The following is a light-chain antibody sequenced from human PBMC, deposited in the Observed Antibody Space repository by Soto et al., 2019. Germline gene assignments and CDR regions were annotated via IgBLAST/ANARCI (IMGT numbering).Light chain of an antibody. CDR3: QQFKNYVT. CDR1: QGISSH. J-gene: IGKJ5*01. Sequence: IQFTQSPCSLSASAGDRVTISCRASQGISSHLAWYQQKPGRAPRLLIYAASTLQSGVPSRFSGSGSGTDFTLTITSLEPEDFATYYCQQFKNYVTFGQGTRREIK. CDR2: AAS. V-gene: IGKV1-9*01.